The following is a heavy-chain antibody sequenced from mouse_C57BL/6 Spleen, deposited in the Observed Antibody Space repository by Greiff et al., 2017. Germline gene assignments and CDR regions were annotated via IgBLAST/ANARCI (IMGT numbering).Heavy chain of an antibody. CDR1: GYTFTDYE. J-gene: IGHJ2*01. CDR2: IDPETGGT. CDR3: TNYYGSLDYFDY. Sequence: VQLQQSGAELVRPGASVTLSCKASGYTFTDYEMHWVKQTPVHGLEWIGAIDPETGGTAYNQKFQGKAILTADKSSSTAYMELRSLTSEDSAVYYCTNYYGSLDYFDYWGQGTTLTVSS. V-gene: IGHV1-15*01. D-gene: IGHD1-1*01.